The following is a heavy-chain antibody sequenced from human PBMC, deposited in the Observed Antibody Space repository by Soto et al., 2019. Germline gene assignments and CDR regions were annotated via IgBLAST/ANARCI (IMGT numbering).Heavy chain of an antibody. J-gene: IGHJ5*02. V-gene: IGHV4-4*07. CDR2: MYSSGST. D-gene: IGHD3-3*01. CDR3: ARGQRFSDWFDP. CDR1: GGAISTYY. Sequence: PXETLSLTCTVSGGAISTYYWTWMRQPAGKGLEWIGRMYSSGSTKYNPSLQSRVTMSLDTSNNQFSLRLTSVTAADTAVYYCARGQRFSDWFDPWGQGTLVTISS.